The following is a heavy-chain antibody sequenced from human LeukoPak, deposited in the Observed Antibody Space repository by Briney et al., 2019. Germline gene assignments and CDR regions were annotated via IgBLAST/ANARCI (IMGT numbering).Heavy chain of an antibody. Sequence: PGGSLRLSCPASGFTFSDCYMSWIRQAPGKGLEWVSYISSSGSTIYYADSVKGRFTISRDNAKHTLYLQMNSLRAEDTAVYYCPRRGKYLDYCGQGTLVTVSS. CDR2: ISSSGSTI. V-gene: IGHV3-11*04. CDR1: GFTFSDCY. J-gene: IGHJ4*02. CDR3: PRRGKYLDY. D-gene: IGHD3-10*01.